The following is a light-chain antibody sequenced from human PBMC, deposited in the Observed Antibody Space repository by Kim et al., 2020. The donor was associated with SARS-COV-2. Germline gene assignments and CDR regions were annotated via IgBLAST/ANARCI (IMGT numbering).Light chain of an antibody. J-gene: IGLJ2*01. Sequence: GQTVRITCQGDNLRSYYASWYQQKPGQAPVLVIYGKNNRPSGIPDRFSGSSSGNTASLTITGAQAEDEADYYCNSRDSSGNHVVFGGGTQLTVL. V-gene: IGLV3-19*01. CDR1: NLRSYY. CDR2: GKN. CDR3: NSRDSSGNHVV.